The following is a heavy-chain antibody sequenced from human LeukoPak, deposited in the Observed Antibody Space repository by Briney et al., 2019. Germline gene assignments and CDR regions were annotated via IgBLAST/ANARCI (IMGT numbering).Heavy chain of an antibody. CDR1: GFTFSSYS. V-gene: IGHV3-21*01. D-gene: IGHD1-26*01. J-gene: IGHJ6*03. Sequence: GGSLRLSCAASGFTFSSYSMNWVRQAPGKGLKWVSSISSSSSYIDYADSGKGRFTISRDNAKNSLYLQMNSLRAEDTAVYYCARDPYSWRYGDYYYYYMGVWGKGTTVTISS. CDR2: ISSSSSYI. CDR3: ARDPYSWRYGDYYYYYMGV.